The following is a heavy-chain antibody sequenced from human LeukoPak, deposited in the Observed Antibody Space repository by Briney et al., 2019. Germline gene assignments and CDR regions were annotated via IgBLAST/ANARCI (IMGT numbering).Heavy chain of an antibody. CDR2: IIPIFGTA. V-gene: IGHV1-69*13. Sequence: GASVKVSCKASGGTFSSYAISWVRQAPGQGLEWMGGIIPIFGTANYAKKFQGRVTITADESTSTAYMELSSLRSEDTAVYYCAGAIAARLGAGNWFDPWGQGTLVTVSS. J-gene: IGHJ5*02. D-gene: IGHD6-13*01. CDR1: GGTFSSYA. CDR3: AGAIAARLGAGNWFDP.